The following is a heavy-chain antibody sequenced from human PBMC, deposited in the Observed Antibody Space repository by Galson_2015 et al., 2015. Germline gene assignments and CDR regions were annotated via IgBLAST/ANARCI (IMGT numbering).Heavy chain of an antibody. V-gene: IGHV3-15*01. Sequence: SLRLSCAASGFTFRDTWMSWVRQAPGRGLECVGRIKSKSDGGTTDYAAPVKGRFSISRDDSKDTLYLQMNSLKAEDTAVYYCTTESLLFGHRDAFDFWGQGTMVIVSS. CDR2: IKSKSDGGTT. J-gene: IGHJ3*01. CDR3: TTESLLFGHRDAFDF. CDR1: GFTFRDTW. D-gene: IGHD3-10*02.